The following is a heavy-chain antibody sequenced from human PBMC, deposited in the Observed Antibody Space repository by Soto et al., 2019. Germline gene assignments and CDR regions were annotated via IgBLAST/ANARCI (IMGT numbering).Heavy chain of an antibody. V-gene: IGHV3-30*18. J-gene: IGHJ4*02. CDR3: AKDQWLRALILDY. Sequence: GGSLRLSCAASGFTFSSYGMHWVRQAPGKGLEWVAVISYDGSNKYYADSVKGRFTISRDNSKNTLYLQMNSLRAEDTAVYYCAKDQWLRALILDYWGQGTLVTVSS. CDR1: GFTFSSYG. D-gene: IGHD5-12*01. CDR2: ISYDGSNK.